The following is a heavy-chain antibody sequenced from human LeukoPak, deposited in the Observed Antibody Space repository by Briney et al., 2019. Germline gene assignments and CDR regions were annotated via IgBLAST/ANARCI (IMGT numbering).Heavy chain of an antibody. CDR1: GYTFTGYY. CDR3: ARDWGSSWYLDY. J-gene: IGHJ4*02. CDR2: ISPSGGST. Sequence: ASVKVSCKASGYTFTGYYMHWVRQAPGQGLEWMGIISPSGGSTSYAQKFQGRVTMTRDTSTSTVYMELSSLRSEDTAVYYCARDWGSSWYLDYWGQGTLVTVSS. D-gene: IGHD6-13*01. V-gene: IGHV1-46*01.